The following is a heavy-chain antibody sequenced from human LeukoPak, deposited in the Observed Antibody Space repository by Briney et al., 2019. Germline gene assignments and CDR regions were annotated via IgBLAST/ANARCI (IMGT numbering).Heavy chain of an antibody. CDR3: AGDVVSSSSWYYDYYGMDV. Sequence: GASVKVSCKASGGTFSSYAISWVRQAPGQGLEWMGGIIPIFGTANYAQKFQGRVTITADKSTSTAYMELSSLRSEDTAVYYCAGDVVSSSSWYYDYYGMDVWGKGTTVTVSS. J-gene: IGHJ6*04. CDR2: IIPIFGTA. D-gene: IGHD6-13*01. CDR1: GGTFSSYA. V-gene: IGHV1-69*06.